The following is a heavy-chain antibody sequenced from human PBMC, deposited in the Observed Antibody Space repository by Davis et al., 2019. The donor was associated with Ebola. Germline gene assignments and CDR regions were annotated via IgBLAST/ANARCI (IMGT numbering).Heavy chain of an antibody. J-gene: IGHJ4*02. CDR1: GYTSTSYG. CDR2: TSAYNGNT. Sequence: ASVKVSCKASGYTSTSYGISWVRQAPGQGLEWMGWTSAYNGNTNYAQKLQGRVTMTTDTSTSTAYMELRSLRSDDTAVYYCARDIRRYSSGWYPVGYWGQGTLVTVSS. D-gene: IGHD6-19*01. V-gene: IGHV1-18*01. CDR3: ARDIRRYSSGWYPVGY.